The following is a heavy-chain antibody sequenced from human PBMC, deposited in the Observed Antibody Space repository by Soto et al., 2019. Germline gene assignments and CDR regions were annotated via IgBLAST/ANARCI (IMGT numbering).Heavy chain of an antibody. CDR1: GFTFGDYG. CDR3: ARDRLSGSSWYFDY. V-gene: IGHV3-20*04. J-gene: IGHJ4*02. Sequence: GSLRLSCAASGFTFGDYGMSWVRQAPGKGLEWVSGINWNGGSTGYADSVKGRFTISRDNAKNSLYLQMNSLRAEDTALYYCARDRLSGSSWYFDYWGQGTLVTVSS. D-gene: IGHD6-13*01. CDR2: INWNGGST.